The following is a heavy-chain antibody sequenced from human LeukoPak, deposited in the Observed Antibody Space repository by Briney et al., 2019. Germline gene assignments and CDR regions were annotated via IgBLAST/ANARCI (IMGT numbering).Heavy chain of an antibody. CDR3: ARPGGAYYGMDV. Sequence: PSETLSLTCAVYGGSFSGYYWSWIRQPPEKGLEWIGEINHSGSTNYNPSLKSRVTISVDPSKNQFSLKLSSVTAADTAVYYCARPGGAYYGMDVWGQGTTVTVSS. V-gene: IGHV4-34*01. CDR1: GGSFSGYY. J-gene: IGHJ6*02. CDR2: INHSGST. D-gene: IGHD3-10*01.